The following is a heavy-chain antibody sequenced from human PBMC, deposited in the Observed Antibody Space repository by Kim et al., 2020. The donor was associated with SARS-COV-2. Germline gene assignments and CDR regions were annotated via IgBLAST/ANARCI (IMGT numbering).Heavy chain of an antibody. Sequence: ASVKVSCKASGYTFTSYYMHWVRQAPGQGLEWMGIINPSGGSTSYAQKFQGRVTMTRDTSTSTVYMELSSLRSEDTAVYYCARYCSGGSCYWGGYFDLWGRGTLVTVSS. J-gene: IGHJ2*01. CDR1: GYTFTSYY. D-gene: IGHD2-15*01. CDR2: INPSGGST. V-gene: IGHV1-46*01. CDR3: ARYCSGGSCYWGGYFDL.